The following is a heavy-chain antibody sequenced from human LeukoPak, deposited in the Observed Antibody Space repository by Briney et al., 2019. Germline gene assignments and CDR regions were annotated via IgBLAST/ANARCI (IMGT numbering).Heavy chain of an antibody. V-gene: IGHV1-69*04. CDR1: GGTFSSYA. CDR2: IIPMLGTV. Sequence: GASVKVSCKASGGTFSSYAINWVRQAPGQGLEWMGRIIPMLGTVNYAQKFQGRVTIIADKFTSTAYMELSSLRSEDTAMYCCARDQKVGATPYFGMDVWGQGTTVTVSS. J-gene: IGHJ6*02. D-gene: IGHD1-26*01. CDR3: ARDQKVGATPYFGMDV.